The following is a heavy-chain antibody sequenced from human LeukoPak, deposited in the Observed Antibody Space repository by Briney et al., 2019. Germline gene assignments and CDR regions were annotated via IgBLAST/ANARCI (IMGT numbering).Heavy chain of an antibody. CDR1: GGSISSSSYY. Sequence: SETLSLTCTVSGGSISSSSYYWGWIRQPPGKGLEWIGSIYYSGSTYYNPSLKSRVTISVDTSKNQFSLKLSSVTAADTAVYYCARRQPSSGFGYWGQGTLVTVSS. D-gene: IGHD6-25*01. CDR2: IYYSGST. V-gene: IGHV4-39*01. J-gene: IGHJ4*02. CDR3: ARRQPSSGFGY.